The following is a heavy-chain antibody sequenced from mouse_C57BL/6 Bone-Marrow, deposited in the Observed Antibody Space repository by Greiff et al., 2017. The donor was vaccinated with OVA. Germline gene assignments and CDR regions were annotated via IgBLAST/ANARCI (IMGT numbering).Heavy chain of an antibody. V-gene: IGHV1-69*01. J-gene: IGHJ3*01. D-gene: IGHD2-1*01. CDR3: ARENYYFWCAY. CDR1: GYTFTSYW. Sequence: QVQLQQPGAELVMPGASVKLSCKASGYTFTSYWMHWVKQRPGQGLEWIGEIDPSDSYTNYNQKFKGKSTLTVDKSSSTAYMQLSSLTSEDSAVYYCARENYYFWCAYWGQGTLVTVSA. CDR2: IDPSDSYT.